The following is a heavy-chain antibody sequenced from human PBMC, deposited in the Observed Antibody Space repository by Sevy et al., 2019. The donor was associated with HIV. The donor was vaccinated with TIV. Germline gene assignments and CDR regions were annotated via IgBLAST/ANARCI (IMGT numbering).Heavy chain of an antibody. CDR2: ISSGSTYI. D-gene: IGHD6-13*01. CDR3: AKDSRVYSSSHFDY. Sequence: PGGSLRLSCAASGFTFSDYYMTWIRQAPGKGLEWVSYISSGSTYINYADSVKGRFTISRDNAKNSLYLQMNSLRAEDTAVYYCAKDSRVYSSSHFDYWGQGTLVTVSS. V-gene: IGHV3-11*06. J-gene: IGHJ4*02. CDR1: GFTFSDYY.